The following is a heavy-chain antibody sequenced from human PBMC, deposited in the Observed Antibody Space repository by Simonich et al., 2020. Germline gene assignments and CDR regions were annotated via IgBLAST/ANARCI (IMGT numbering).Heavy chain of an antibody. J-gene: IGHJ4*02. CDR3: ARNRLDY. CDR2: INSDGRST. CDR1: GFTFRSCW. V-gene: IGHV3-74*01. Sequence: EVQLVASGGGLVQPGGSLRLSCAASGFTFRSCWMHWVRQAPGKGLGWVQRINSDGRSTSYADSVKGRFTISRDNAKNTLYLQMNSRRAEDTAVYYCARNRLDYWGQGTLVTVSS.